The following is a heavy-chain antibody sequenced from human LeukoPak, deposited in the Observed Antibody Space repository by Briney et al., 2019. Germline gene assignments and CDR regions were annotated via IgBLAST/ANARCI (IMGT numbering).Heavy chain of an antibody. Sequence: SETLSLTCTVSGGSISSYYWSWIRQPPGKGLEWIGYIYYSGSTNYNPSLKSRVTISVDTSKNQFSLRLSSATAADTAVYYCARASLSNWFDPWGQGTLVTVSS. J-gene: IGHJ5*02. V-gene: IGHV4-59*01. CDR1: GGSISSYY. CDR3: ARASLSNWFDP. CDR2: IYYSGST.